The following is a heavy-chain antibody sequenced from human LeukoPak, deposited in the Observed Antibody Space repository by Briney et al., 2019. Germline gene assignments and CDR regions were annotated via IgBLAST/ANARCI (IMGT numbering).Heavy chain of an antibody. CDR1: GGSFSGYY. Sequence: SETLSLTCAVYGGSFSGYYWSWIRQPPGKGLEWIGEINHSGGTNYNTSIKSRVTISVDTSKNQFSLKLSSVTAADTAVYYCARGRKTIFGVVIISSYFDYWGQGTLVTVSS. CDR2: INHSGGT. CDR3: ARGRKTIFGVVIISSYFDY. V-gene: IGHV4-34*01. D-gene: IGHD3-3*01. J-gene: IGHJ4*02.